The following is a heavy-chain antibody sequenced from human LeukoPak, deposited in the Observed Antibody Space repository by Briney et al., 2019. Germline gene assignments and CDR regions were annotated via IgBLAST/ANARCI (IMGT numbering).Heavy chain of an antibody. CDR3: ARDGEARTYYDFWSGYYNSYHFDY. J-gene: IGHJ4*02. CDR2: IKQDGSEK. V-gene: IGHV3-7*01. Sequence: QPGGSLRLSCAASGFTFSSYWMSWVRQAPGKGLEWVANIKQDGSEKYYVDSVKGRFTISRDNAKNSLYLQMNSLRAEDTAVYYCARDGEARTYYDFWSGYYNSYHFDYWGQGPLVTVSS. CDR1: GFTFSSYW. D-gene: IGHD3-3*01.